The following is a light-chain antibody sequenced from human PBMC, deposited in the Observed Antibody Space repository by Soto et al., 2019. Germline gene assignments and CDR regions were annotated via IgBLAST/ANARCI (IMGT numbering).Light chain of an antibody. CDR2: GNS. CDR3: QSYDSSLSGSSVV. V-gene: IGLV1-40*01. J-gene: IGLJ2*01. Sequence: QSVLTQPPSVSGAPGQRVTISCTGSSSNIGAGYGVHWYQQLPGTAPKLLIYGNSNRPSGVPDRFSGSKSGTSASLAITGLQAEDEADYYCQSYDSSLSGSSVVFGGGTKLTVL. CDR1: SSNIGAGYG.